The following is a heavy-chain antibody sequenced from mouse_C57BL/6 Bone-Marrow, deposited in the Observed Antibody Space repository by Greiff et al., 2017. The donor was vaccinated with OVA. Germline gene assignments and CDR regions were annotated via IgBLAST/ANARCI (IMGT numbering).Heavy chain of an antibody. Sequence: LKQSGASVKISCKASGYAFSSYWMNWVKQRPGKGLEWIGQIYPGDGDTNYNGKFKGKATLTADKSSSTAYMQLSSLTSEDSAVYFCARSGYSNYVNYAMDYWGQGTSVTVSS. CDR3: ARSGYSNYVNYAMDY. J-gene: IGHJ4*01. V-gene: IGHV1-80*01. CDR1: GYAFSSYW. CDR2: IYPGDGDT. D-gene: IGHD2-5*01.